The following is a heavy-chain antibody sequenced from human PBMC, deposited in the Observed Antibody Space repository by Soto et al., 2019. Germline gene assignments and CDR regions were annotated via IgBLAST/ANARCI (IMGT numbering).Heavy chain of an antibody. Sequence: QITLKESGPTLVKPTQTLTLTCTFSGLSLSTSGVGVGWIRQPPGKALEWLALIYWDDDKRYSPSLKSRLTITTDPSKTQVVLTMTNMDPADTATYYCAHSLIGYYYDSSGSNWFDPWGQGTLVTVSS. V-gene: IGHV2-5*02. CDR3: AHSLIGYYYDSSGSNWFDP. J-gene: IGHJ5*02. CDR1: GLSLSTSGVG. D-gene: IGHD3-22*01. CDR2: IYWDDDK.